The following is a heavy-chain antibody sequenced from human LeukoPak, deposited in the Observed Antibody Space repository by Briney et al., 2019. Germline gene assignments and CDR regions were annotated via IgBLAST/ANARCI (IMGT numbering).Heavy chain of an antibody. V-gene: IGHV4-38-2*02. CDR3: ARDGEMDASGDYVPFDY. Sequence: PSETLSLTCTVSGFSISSGYYWGWIRQPPGKGLEWIGSIYHSGSTYYNPSLKSRVTISVDTSKNQFSLKLSSVTAADTAVYYCARDGEMDASGDYVPFDYWGQGTLVTVSS. J-gene: IGHJ4*02. D-gene: IGHD4-17*01. CDR1: GFSISSGYY. CDR2: IYHSGST.